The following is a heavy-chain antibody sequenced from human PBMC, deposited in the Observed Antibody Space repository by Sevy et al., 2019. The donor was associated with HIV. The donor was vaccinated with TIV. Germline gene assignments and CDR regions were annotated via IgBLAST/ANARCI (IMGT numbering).Heavy chain of an antibody. J-gene: IGHJ5*02. D-gene: IGHD3-22*01. CDR1: GYTFTSNY. Sequence: ASVKVSCKDSGYTFTSNYLHWVRQAPGQGLEWMGWINPDNGGRYPAQNFQDRVTMTRDTSISTVYMELTSLKSDDTAVYYCARGYYDSSGSLAWLDPWGQGALVTVSS. CDR2: INPDNGGR. V-gene: IGHV1-2*02. CDR3: ARGYYDSSGSLAWLDP.